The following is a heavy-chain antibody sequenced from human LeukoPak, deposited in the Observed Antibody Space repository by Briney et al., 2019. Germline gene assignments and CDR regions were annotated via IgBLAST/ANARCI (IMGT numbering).Heavy chain of an antibody. D-gene: IGHD3-16*01. Sequence: SETLSLTCTVSGVSITSSDSYWSWIRQPPGKGLEWIGYTYYTGSTYYSPSLKSRVTMSLDTSKTQFSLKLDSVTAADTAVYYCARSVSWGLDSWGQGTLVTVSS. CDR2: TYYTGST. V-gene: IGHV4-30-4*01. CDR3: ARSVSWGLDS. J-gene: IGHJ4*02. CDR1: GVSITSSDSY.